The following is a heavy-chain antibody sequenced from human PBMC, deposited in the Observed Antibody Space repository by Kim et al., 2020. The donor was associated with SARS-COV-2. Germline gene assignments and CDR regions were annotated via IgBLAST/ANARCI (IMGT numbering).Heavy chain of an antibody. Sequence: VKGRFNISSDTSKNTLYLQMNSLRAEDTAVYYCAKESSSWLSKAYYFDYWGQGTLVTVSS. D-gene: IGHD6-13*01. J-gene: IGHJ4*02. CDR3: AKESSSWLSKAYYFDY. V-gene: IGHV3-23*03.